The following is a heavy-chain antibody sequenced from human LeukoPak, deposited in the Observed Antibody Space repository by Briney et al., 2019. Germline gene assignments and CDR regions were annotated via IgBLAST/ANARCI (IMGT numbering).Heavy chain of an antibody. V-gene: IGHV3-23*01. CDR3: AKSTAIAVAGDDY. CDR2: ISGSGGST. CDR1: GFTFSSYA. Sequence: AGGSLRLSCAASGFTFSSYAMSWVRQAPGKGLEWVSAISGSGGSTYYADSVKGRFTISRDNSKNTLYLQMSSLRAEDAAVYYCAKSTAIAVAGDDYWGQGTLVTVSS. J-gene: IGHJ4*02. D-gene: IGHD6-19*01.